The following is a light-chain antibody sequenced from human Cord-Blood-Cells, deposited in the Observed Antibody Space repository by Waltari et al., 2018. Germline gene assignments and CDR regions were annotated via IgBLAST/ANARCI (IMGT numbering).Light chain of an antibody. V-gene: IGLV2-23*03. CDR1: SSDVGGYNL. CDR3: CAYAGSSTFHVV. J-gene: IGLJ2*01. CDR2: EGS. Sequence: QSALTQPASVSGSPGQSITISCTGTSSDVGGYNLISWYQHHPGKAPKLMIYEGSKRPPGVSNRFSGSNSGNTASRTISGLQGGDEADYYCCAYAGSSTFHVVFGGGTKLTVL.